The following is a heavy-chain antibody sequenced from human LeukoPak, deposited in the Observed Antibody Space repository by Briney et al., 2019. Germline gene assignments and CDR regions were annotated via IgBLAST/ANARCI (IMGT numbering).Heavy chain of an antibody. CDR2: ISSSGSTI. CDR3: ARDLSNKILTTYYDVFDV. Sequence: PGGSLRLSCAASGFTFSSYEMNWVRQAPGKGLEWVSYISSSGSTIYYADSVKGRFTISRDNDKNSLYLQMNSLRAEDTAVYYCARDLSNKILTTYYDVFDVWGQGSMVTVSS. CDR1: GFTFSSYE. V-gene: IGHV3-48*03. J-gene: IGHJ3*01. D-gene: IGHD3-9*01.